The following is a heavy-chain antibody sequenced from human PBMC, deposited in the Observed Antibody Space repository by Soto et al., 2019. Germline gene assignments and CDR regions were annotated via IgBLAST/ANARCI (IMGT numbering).Heavy chain of an antibody. CDR2: IYHSGST. CDR3: ARRVGIVVVPAARATYFDY. D-gene: IGHD2-2*01. Sequence: SETLSLTCTVSGYSISSGYYWGWIRPPPGKGLEWIGSIYHSGSTYYNPSLKSRVTISVDTSKNQFSLKLSSVTAADTAVYYCARRVGIVVVPAARATYFDYWGQGTLVTVSS. J-gene: IGHJ4*02. V-gene: IGHV4-38-2*02. CDR1: GYSISSGYY.